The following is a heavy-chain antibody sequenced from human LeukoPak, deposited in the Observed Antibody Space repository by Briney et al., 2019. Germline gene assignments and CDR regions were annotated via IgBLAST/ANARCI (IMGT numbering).Heavy chain of an antibody. J-gene: IGHJ3*02. V-gene: IGHV4-61*09. D-gene: IGHD6-6*01. CDR1: GGSINSGSYY. Sequence: SETLSLTCTVSGGSINSGSYYWNWIRQSAGKGLEWIGHIYTTGTTNCNPSLKSRVTISLDTSKNQFSLNLNSVTAADTAVYYCARVTYSSSSMSLDAFDIWGQGTMVTVSS. CDR2: IYTTGTT. CDR3: ARVTYSSSSMSLDAFDI.